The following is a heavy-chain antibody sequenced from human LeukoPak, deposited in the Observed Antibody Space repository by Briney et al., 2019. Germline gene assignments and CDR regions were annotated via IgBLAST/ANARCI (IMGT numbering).Heavy chain of an antibody. J-gene: IGHJ4*02. CDR2: VSYSGTT. CDR3: AKLTCSSTFCPLDY. D-gene: IGHD2-2*01. Sequence: SETLSLTCTVSGGSISSSSFFWAWIRQPPGKGLEWIGTVSYSGTTYYSPSLKSRVTISIDTSKNQFSLRLTSVTAADTALYYCAKLTCSSTFCPLDYWGQGTLVTVSS. V-gene: IGHV4-39*01. CDR1: GGSISSSSFF.